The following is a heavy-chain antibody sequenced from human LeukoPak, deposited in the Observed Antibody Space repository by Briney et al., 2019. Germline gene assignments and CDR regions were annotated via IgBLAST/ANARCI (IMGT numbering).Heavy chain of an antibody. CDR1: RFTFSSYA. J-gene: IGHJ5*02. V-gene: IGHV3-23*01. CDR3: AKSVVPAAIDWFDP. CDR2: ISGSGSST. D-gene: IGHD2-2*01. Sequence: PGGSLRLSCAASRFTFSSYAMSWVRQAPGKGLEWVSPISGSGSSTYYADSVKGRFTISRDNSKNTLYLQMNSLRAEDTAVYYCAKSVVPAAIDWFDPWGQGTLVTVSS.